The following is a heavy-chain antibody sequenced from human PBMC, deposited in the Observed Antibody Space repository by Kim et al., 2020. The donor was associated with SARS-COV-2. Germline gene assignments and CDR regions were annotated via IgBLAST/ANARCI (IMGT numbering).Heavy chain of an antibody. J-gene: IGHJ4*02. CDR3: AREGIGYSSGWYDY. CDR2: ISSSSSYI. D-gene: IGHD6-19*01. Sequence: GGSLRLSCAASGFTFSSYSMNWVRQAPGKGLEWVSSISSSSSYIYYADSVKGRFTISRDNAKNSLYLQMNSLRAEDTAVYYCAREGIGYSSGWYDYWGQGTLVTVSS. CDR1: GFTFSSYS. V-gene: IGHV3-21*01.